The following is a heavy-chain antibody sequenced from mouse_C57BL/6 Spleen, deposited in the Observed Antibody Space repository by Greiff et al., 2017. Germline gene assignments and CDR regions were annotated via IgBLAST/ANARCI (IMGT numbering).Heavy chain of an antibody. V-gene: IGHV1-7*01. CDR2: INPSSGYT. CDR3: ANYYGSSYPWFAY. D-gene: IGHD1-1*01. Sequence: QVQLKQSGAELAKPGASVKPSCKASGYTFTSYWMHWVKQRPGQGLEWIGYINPSSGYTKYNQKFKDKATLTADKSSSTAYMQLSSLTYEDSAVYYCANYYGSSYPWFAYWGQGTLVTVSA. J-gene: IGHJ3*01. CDR1: GYTFTSYW.